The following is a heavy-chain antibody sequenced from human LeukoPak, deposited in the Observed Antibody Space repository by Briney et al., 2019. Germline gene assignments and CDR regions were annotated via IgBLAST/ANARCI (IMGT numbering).Heavy chain of an antibody. CDR2: IYYSGST. D-gene: IGHD2-2*01. CDR1: GGSISSSSYY. J-gene: IGHJ4*02. V-gene: IGHV4-39*01. Sequence: KASETLSLTCTVSGGSISSSSYYWGCIRQPPGKGLEWIGSIYYSGSTYYNPSLKSRVTISVDTSKNQFSLKLSSVTAADTAVYYCARQLGYCSSTSCYADKVDYWGQGTLVTVSS. CDR3: ARQLGYCSSTSCYADKVDY.